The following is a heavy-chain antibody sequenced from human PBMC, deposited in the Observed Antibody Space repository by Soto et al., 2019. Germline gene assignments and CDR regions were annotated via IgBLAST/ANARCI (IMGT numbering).Heavy chain of an antibody. CDR2: ISGGDTT. J-gene: IGHJ4*01. V-gene: IGHV3-66*01. CDR1: GFTVSSNY. D-gene: IGHD3-10*01. Sequence: EVQLVESGGGLVQLGGSLRLSCVVSGFTVSSNYMSWVRQAPGKGLEWVSVISGGDTTYYADSVKGRFTISRDNSKNTLYLQMNSLGGEDTSVYYCARGLLWFGDNLKYFDYWGHGTLVTVSS. CDR3: ARGLLWFGDNLKYFDY.